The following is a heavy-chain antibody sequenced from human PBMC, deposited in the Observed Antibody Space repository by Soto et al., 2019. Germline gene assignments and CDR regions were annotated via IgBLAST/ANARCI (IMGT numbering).Heavy chain of an antibody. CDR3: ARGGSSWGNWFDP. J-gene: IGHJ5*02. Sequence: SETLSLTCTVSGGSISIGGYYWSWMRQHPGKGLEWIGYIFYSGSTYYNPSLKSRVTISLHTSETQFSLKLSSVTAADTAVYYCARGGSSWGNWFDPWGQGTLVTVSS. CDR1: GGSISIGGYY. D-gene: IGHD6-13*01. CDR2: IFYSGST. V-gene: IGHV4-31*03.